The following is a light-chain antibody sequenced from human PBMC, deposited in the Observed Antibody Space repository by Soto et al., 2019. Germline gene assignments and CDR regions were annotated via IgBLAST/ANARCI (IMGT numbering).Light chain of an antibody. CDR1: QTISSW. J-gene: IGKJ1*01. CDR3: QQYNSYRT. V-gene: IGKV1-5*01. CDR2: DAS. Sequence: DIQMTQSPSTLSGSVGDRVTISCRASQTISSWLAWYQQKPGKAPSLLIYDASILKSGVPSRFSGSGSGTDSTLTIRSLQPDDVATYYCQQYNSYRTLGQGTKVDIK.